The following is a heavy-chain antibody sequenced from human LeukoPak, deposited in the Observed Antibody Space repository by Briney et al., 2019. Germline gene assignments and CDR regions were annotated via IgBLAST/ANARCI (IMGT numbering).Heavy chain of an antibody. D-gene: IGHD1-26*01. J-gene: IGHJ6*02. CDR1: GGSFSGYY. CDR3: ARVPLSPYSGSYYSYYYGMDV. CDR2: INHSGST. Sequence: PSETLSLTCAVHGGSFSGYYWSWIRQPPGKGLEWIGEINHSGSTNYNPSLKSRVTISVDTSKNQFSLKLSSVTAADTAVYYCARVPLSPYSGSYYSYYYGMDVWGQGTTVTVSS. V-gene: IGHV4-34*01.